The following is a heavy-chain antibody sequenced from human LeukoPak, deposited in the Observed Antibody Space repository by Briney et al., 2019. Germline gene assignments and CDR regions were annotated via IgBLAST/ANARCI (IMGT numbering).Heavy chain of an antibody. J-gene: IGHJ4*02. CDR3: AKDFGLGSGYYHALDS. V-gene: IGHV3-43*01. CDR1: GFNFNGYT. CDR2: ITWDGGRT. D-gene: IGHD3-22*01. Sequence: GGSLRLSCTASGFNFNGYTMHWVRQAPGKGLEWVSLITWDGGRTYYADSLKGRFAISRDHNKNSLYLQMNSLRIEDTAFYYCAKDFGLGSGYYHALDSWGQGTLVTVSS.